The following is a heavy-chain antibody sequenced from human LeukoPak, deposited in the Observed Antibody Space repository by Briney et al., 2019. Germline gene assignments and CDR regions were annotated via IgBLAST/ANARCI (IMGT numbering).Heavy chain of an antibody. D-gene: IGHD1-26*01. Sequence: SETLSLTCTVSGGSISSGGYYWSWIRQPPGKGLEWIGYIYHSGSTYYNPSLKSRVTISVDRSKNQFSLKLSSATAADTAVYYCAREAVGATLYYFDYWGQGTLVTVSS. CDR2: IYHSGST. V-gene: IGHV4-30-2*01. CDR1: GGSISSGGYY. CDR3: AREAVGATLYYFDY. J-gene: IGHJ4*02.